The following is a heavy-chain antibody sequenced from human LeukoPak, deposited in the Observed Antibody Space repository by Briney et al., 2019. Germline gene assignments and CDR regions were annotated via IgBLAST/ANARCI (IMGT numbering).Heavy chain of an antibody. CDR3: ARVGTRTSGYSSSWFIDY. CDR1: GFTFSSYS. V-gene: IGHV3-21*01. CDR2: ISSSSSYI. D-gene: IGHD6-13*01. Sequence: GGSLRLSCAASGFTFSSYSMNWVRQAPGKGLEWVSSISSSSSYIYYADSVKGRFTISRDNAKNSLYLQMNSLRAEDTAVYYCARVGTRTSGYSSSWFIDYWGQGTLVTVSS. J-gene: IGHJ4*02.